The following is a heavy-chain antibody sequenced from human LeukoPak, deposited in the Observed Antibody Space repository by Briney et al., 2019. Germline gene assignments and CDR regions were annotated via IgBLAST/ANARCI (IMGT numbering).Heavy chain of an antibody. J-gene: IGHJ4*02. Sequence: ASVKVSCKVSGYTLTELSMHWVRQAPGKGLEWMGGFDPGDGETIYAQKFQGRVTMTEDTSTDTAYMELSSLRSEDTAVYYCATDRGDFDWLLYDYWGQGTLVTVSS. CDR2: FDPGDGET. D-gene: IGHD3-9*01. CDR3: ATDRGDFDWLLYDY. CDR1: GYTLTELS. V-gene: IGHV1-24*01.